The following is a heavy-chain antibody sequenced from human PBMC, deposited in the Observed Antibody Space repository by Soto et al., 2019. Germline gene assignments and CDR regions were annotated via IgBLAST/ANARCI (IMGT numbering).Heavy chain of an antibody. Sequence: EVQLLESGGGLVQPGGSLRLSCVASGFPFSVYAMSWVRQAPGKGLEWVAGINGGGGNTYYADSVRGRFTISRDNSKNTLFLPMDTVGGQGTALLYCTKGRYSHYQLGPHLPWRMDGRGQGTTVTVS. CDR3: TKGRYSHYQLGPHLPWRMDG. V-gene: IGHV3-23*01. CDR1: GFPFSVYA. CDR2: INGGGGNT. J-gene: IGHJ6*02. D-gene: IGHD5-12*01.